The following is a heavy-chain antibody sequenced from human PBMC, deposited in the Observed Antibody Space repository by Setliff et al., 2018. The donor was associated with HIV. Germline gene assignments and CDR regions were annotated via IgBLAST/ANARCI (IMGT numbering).Heavy chain of an antibody. CDR3: ARGRDYIWGSYLDY. J-gene: IGHJ4*02. CDR2: IYPGGSDT. V-gene: IGHV5-51*01. CDR1: GYRFSNYW. D-gene: IGHD3-16*02. Sequence: GESLKISCKGFGYRFSNYWIGWVRQVPGKGLEWMGIIYPGGSDTRYSPSFQGQVTISADKSISTAYLQWSSLKAPDTAIYYCARGRDYIWGSYLDYWGQGTLVTVSS.